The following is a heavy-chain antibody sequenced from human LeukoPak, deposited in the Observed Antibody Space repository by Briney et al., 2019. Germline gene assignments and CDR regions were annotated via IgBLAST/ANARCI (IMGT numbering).Heavy chain of an antibody. Sequence: GRSLRLSCAASGFTFSSYGMHWVRQAPGKGLEWVAVIWYDGSNKYYADSVKGRFTISRDNSKNTLYLQMNSLRAEDTAVYYCARDRDIVATTYNFDYWGQGTLVTVSS. CDR1: GFTFSSYG. J-gene: IGHJ4*02. D-gene: IGHD5-12*01. CDR2: IWYDGSNK. V-gene: IGHV3-33*01. CDR3: ARDRDIVATTYNFDY.